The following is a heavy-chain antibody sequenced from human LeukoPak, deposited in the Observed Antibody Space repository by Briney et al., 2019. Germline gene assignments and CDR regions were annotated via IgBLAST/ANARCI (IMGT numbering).Heavy chain of an antibody. V-gene: IGHV4-34*01. CDR1: GGSFSGYY. CDR2: INHSGST. J-gene: IGHJ4*02. D-gene: IGHD2-8*01. CDR3: ATTGYCTNGVCYLY. Sequence: SETLSLTCAVYGGSFSGYYWSWIRQPPGKGLEWIGEINHSGSTNYNPSLKSRVTISVDTSKNQFSLKLSSVTAADTAVYYCATTGYCTNGVCYLYWGQGTLVTVSS.